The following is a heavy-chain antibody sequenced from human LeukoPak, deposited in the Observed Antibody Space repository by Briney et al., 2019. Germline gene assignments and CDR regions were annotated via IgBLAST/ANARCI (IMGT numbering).Heavy chain of an antibody. CDR1: GGSISSYY. CDR3: ARDYYYDSSGSFHLDY. J-gene: IGHJ4*02. Sequence: SETLSLTCTVSGGSISSYYWSWIRQPAGKGLEWIGRIYTSGSTNYNPSLKSRVTMPVDTSKNQFSLKLSSVTAADTAVYYCARDYYYDSSGSFHLDYWGQGTLVTVSS. D-gene: IGHD3-22*01. V-gene: IGHV4-4*07. CDR2: IYTSGST.